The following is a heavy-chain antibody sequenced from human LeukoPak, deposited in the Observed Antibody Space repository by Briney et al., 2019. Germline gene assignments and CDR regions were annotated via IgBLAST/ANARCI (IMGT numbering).Heavy chain of an antibody. V-gene: IGHV3-30*03. CDR3: ARDRMVRGVITHFDY. J-gene: IGHJ4*02. Sequence: PGKSLRLSCAASGFTFSSYGMHWVRQAPGKGLEWVAVISYDGSDKYYADSVKGRFTISRDNSKNTLYLQMNSLRAEDTAVYYCARDRMVRGVITHFDYWGQGTLVTVSS. CDR1: GFTFSSYG. D-gene: IGHD3-10*01. CDR2: ISYDGSDK.